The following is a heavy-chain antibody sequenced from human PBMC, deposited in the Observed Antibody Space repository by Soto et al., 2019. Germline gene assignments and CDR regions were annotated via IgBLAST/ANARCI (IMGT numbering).Heavy chain of an antibody. J-gene: IGHJ5*02. CDR1: GGSISSYY. CDR3: ARVLALFGETSNWFDP. V-gene: IGHV4-59*01. D-gene: IGHD3-10*02. Sequence: SETLSLTCTVSGGSISSYYWSWIRQPPGKGLEWIGYIYYSGSTNYNPSLKSRVTISVDTSKNQFSLKLSSVTAADTAVYYCARVLALFGETSNWFDPWGQGTLVTVSS. CDR2: IYYSGST.